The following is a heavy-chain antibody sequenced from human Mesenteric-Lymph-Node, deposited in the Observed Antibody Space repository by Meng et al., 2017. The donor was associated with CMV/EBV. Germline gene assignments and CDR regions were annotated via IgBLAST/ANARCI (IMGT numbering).Heavy chain of an antibody. CDR1: GSLFNTYT. V-gene: IGHV1-69*02. CDR3: AATRGAARPEGFDF. J-gene: IGHJ3*01. D-gene: IGHD6-6*01. Sequence: SGSLFNTYTLSWVRYAPGQGLEWMGRISPILGVAVYAQNYQGRVTITADRSTSTTYMEISGLTSEDTAMFYCAATRGAARPEGFDFWGQGTMVTVSS. CDR2: ISPILGVA.